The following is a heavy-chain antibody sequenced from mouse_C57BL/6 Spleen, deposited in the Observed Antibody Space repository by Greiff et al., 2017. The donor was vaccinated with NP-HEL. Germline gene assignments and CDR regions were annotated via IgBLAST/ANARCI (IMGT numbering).Heavy chain of an antibody. Sequence: EVKLVESGGGLVKPGGSLKLSCAASGFTFSDYGMHWVRQAPEKGLEWVAYISSGSSTIYYADTVKGRFTISRDNAKNNLFLQMTSLRSEDTAMYYCARCDYDLYYFDYWGQGTTLTVSS. CDR2: ISSGSSTI. D-gene: IGHD2-4*01. CDR1: GFTFSDYG. J-gene: IGHJ2*01. V-gene: IGHV5-17*01. CDR3: ARCDYDLYYFDY.